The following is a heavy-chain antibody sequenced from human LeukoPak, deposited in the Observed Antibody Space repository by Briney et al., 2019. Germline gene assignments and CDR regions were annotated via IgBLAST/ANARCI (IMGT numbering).Heavy chain of an antibody. CDR3: ARERGNRGYSYGELDY. Sequence: GGSLRLSCAASGFTFSSYWMSWVRQAPGKGLEWVANIKQDGSEKYYADSVKGRFTISRDNAKNSLYLQMNSLRAEDTAVYYCARERGNRGYSYGELDYWGQGTLVTVSS. V-gene: IGHV3-7*01. CDR1: GFTFSSYW. J-gene: IGHJ4*02. D-gene: IGHD5-18*01. CDR2: IKQDGSEK.